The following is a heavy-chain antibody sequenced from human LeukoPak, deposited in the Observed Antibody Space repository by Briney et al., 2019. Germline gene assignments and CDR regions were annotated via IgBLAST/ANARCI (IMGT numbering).Heavy chain of an antibody. Sequence: SETLSLTCAVNGGSFSGYYWSWIRQPPGKGLEWIGEINHSGSTNYNPSLKSRVTISVDTSKNQFSLKLSSVTAADTAVYYCASAVDTAMVDYWGQGTLVTVSS. D-gene: IGHD5-18*01. J-gene: IGHJ4*02. CDR1: GGSFSGYY. CDR2: INHSGST. V-gene: IGHV4-34*01. CDR3: ASAVDTAMVDY.